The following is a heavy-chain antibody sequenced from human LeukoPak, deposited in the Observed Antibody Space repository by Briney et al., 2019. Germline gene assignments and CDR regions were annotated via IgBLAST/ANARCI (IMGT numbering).Heavy chain of an antibody. V-gene: IGHV3-53*01. D-gene: IGHD2-2*01. CDR1: GFTVSSNY. CDR2: IYSGGST. CDR3: ARGIVVVPAARTRYYMDV. Sequence: GGSLRPSCAASGFTVSSNYMSWVRQAPGKGLEWVSVIYSGGSTYYADSVKGRFTISRDNSKNTLYLQMNSLRAEDTAVYYCARGIVVVPAARTRYYMDVWGKGTTVTVSS. J-gene: IGHJ6*03.